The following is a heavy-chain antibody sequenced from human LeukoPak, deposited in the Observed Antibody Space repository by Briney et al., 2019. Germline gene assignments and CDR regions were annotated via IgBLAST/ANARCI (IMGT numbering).Heavy chain of an antibody. D-gene: IGHD3-22*01. J-gene: IGHJ4*02. V-gene: IGHV1-8*01. Sequence: ASVKVSCKASGYTFTSYDINWVRQATGQGLEWMGWMNPNSGNTGYAQKFQGRVTMTRNISTSTAYMELSSLRSEDTAVYYCARVEYISGYSHIYWGQGTLVTVSS. CDR3: ARVEYISGYSHIY. CDR2: MNPNSGNT. CDR1: GYTFTSYD.